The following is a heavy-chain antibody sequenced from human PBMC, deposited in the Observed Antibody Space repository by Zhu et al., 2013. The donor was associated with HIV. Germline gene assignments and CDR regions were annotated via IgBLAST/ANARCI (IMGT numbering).Heavy chain of an antibody. CDR2: INHSGST. CDR3: ARVRRIAAAGTRHPELRAYYYFDY. V-gene: IGHV4-34*01. D-gene: IGHD6-13*01. CDR1: GGSFSGYY. J-gene: IGHJ4*02. Sequence: QVQLQQWGAGLLKPSETLSLTCAVYGGSFSGYYWSWIRQPPGKGLEWIGEINHSGSTNYNPSLKSRVTISVDTSKNQFSLKLSSVTAADTAVYYCARVRRIAAAGTRHPELRAYYYFDYWGQGTLVTVSS.